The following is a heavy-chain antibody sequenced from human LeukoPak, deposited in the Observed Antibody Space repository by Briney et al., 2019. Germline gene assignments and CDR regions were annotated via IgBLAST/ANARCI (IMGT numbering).Heavy chain of an antibody. D-gene: IGHD6-13*01. CDR2: INHSGST. Sequence: SETLSLTCTVSGGSISSYYWSWIRQPPGKGLEWIGEINHSGSTNYNPSLKSRVTISVDTSKNQFSLKLSSVTATDTAVYYCARGAAAGTHDYWGQGTLVTVSS. CDR3: ARGAAAGTHDY. V-gene: IGHV4-34*01. J-gene: IGHJ4*02. CDR1: GGSISSYY.